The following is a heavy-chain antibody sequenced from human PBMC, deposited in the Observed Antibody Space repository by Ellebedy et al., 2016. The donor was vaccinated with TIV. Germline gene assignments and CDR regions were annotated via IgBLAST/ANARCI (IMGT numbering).Heavy chain of an antibody. CDR2: IYSGGST. V-gene: IGHV3-66*01. Sequence: PGGSLRLSCAASGFTVSSNYMSWVRQAPGKGLEWVSIIYSGGSTYYADSVKGRFTISRDNSKNTLYLQMNSLRAEDTAVYYCARDDDDILTGRNAMDVWGQGTTVTVSS. D-gene: IGHD3-9*01. CDR3: ARDDDDILTGRNAMDV. J-gene: IGHJ6*02. CDR1: GFTVSSNY.